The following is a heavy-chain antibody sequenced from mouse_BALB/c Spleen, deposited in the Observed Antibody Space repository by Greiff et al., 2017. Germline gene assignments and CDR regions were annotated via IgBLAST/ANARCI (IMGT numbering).Heavy chain of an antibody. CDR2: ISDGGSYT. V-gene: IGHV5-4*02. Sequence: EVMLVESGGGLVKPGGSLKLSCAASGFTFSDYYMYWVRQTPEKRLEWVATISDGGSYTYYPDSVKGRFTISRDNAKNNLYLQMSSLKSEDTAMYYCARDRGSSGPYAMDYWGQGTSVTVSS. J-gene: IGHJ4*01. CDR1: GFTFSDYY. D-gene: IGHD3-1*01. CDR3: ARDRGSSGPYAMDY.